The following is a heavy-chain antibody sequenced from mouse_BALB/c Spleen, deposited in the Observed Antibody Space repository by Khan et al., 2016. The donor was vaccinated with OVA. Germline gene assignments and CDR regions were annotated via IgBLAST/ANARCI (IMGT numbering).Heavy chain of an antibody. CDR2: IYPGSGST. Sequence: QVQLKESGPELVKPGASVKMSCKASGYTFTDYIMSWVKQRTGQGLEWIGEIYPGSGSTYYNETFKGKATLTADTSSNTAYMHLSSLTSEDSAVYFCARSPYGNSFAYWGQGTLVTVSA. V-gene: IGHV1-77*01. D-gene: IGHD2-1*01. CDR1: GYTFTDYI. CDR3: ARSPYGNSFAY. J-gene: IGHJ3*01.